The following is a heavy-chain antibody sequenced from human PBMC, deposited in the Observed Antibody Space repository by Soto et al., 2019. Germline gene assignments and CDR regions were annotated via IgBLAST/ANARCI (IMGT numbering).Heavy chain of an antibody. Sequence: QVQLQESGPGLVKPSGTLSLTCAVSGDSISSTNWWSWVRQPPGKGLEWIGEVYHSGSANYNPSLKSPVTRSVDTSKNQFSLSLSSVTAADTAVYYCASMRGHSSGWYEGWFDPWGQGTLVTVSS. CDR3: ASMRGHSSGWYEGWFDP. V-gene: IGHV4-4*02. D-gene: IGHD6-19*01. CDR2: VYHSGSA. J-gene: IGHJ5*02. CDR1: GDSISSTNW.